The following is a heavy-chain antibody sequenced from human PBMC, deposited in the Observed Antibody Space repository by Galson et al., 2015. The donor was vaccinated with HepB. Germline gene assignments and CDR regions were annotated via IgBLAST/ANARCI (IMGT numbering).Heavy chain of an antibody. CDR1: GFTFSSYS. J-gene: IGHJ6*02. Sequence: SLRLSCAASGFTFSSYSMNWVRQAPGKGLEWVSYISSSSSTIYYADSVKGRFTISRDNAKNSLYLQMNSLRAEDTAVYYCARDHCSSTSCYAVDYYYYYGMDVWGQGTTVTVSS. V-gene: IGHV3-48*04. D-gene: IGHD2-2*01. CDR3: ARDHCSSTSCYAVDYYYYYGMDV. CDR2: ISSSSSTI.